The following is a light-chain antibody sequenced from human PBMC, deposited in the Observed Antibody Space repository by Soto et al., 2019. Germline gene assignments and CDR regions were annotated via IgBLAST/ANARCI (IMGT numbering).Light chain of an antibody. CDR1: SSDVGGYDY. CDR3: SSYTSSSTEV. CDR2: EVS. J-gene: IGLJ1*01. Sequence: QSVLTQPASVSGSPGQSITISCTGTSSDVGGYDYVSWYQHHPGKAPKLTIYEVSNRPSGVSNRFSGSKSGNTASLTISGLQAEDEAEYYCSSYTSSSTEVFGTGTKLTVL. V-gene: IGLV2-14*01.